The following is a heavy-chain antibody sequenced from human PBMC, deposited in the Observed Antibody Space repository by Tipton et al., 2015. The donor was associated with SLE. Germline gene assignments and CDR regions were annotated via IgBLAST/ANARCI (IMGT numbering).Heavy chain of an antibody. D-gene: IGHD3-10*01. CDR1: GVSISSYF. V-gene: IGHV4-59*08. Sequence: TLSLTCTVSGVSISSYFWSWIRQPPGKGLEWIAYIYYSGSANYNPSLKSRVTISVDTSKNQFSLKLSSVTAADTAVYYCARCITMVRGVNNYFDYWGQGTLVTVSS. J-gene: IGHJ4*02. CDR3: ARCITMVRGVNNYFDY. CDR2: IYYSGSA.